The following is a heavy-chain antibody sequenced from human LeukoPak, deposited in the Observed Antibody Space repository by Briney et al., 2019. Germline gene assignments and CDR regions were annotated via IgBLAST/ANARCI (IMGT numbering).Heavy chain of an antibody. V-gene: IGHV4-39*01. CDR1: GGSISSSSYY. CDR2: IYYSGST. CDR3: AIHNWNYPPYYYYYMDV. J-gene: IGHJ6*03. D-gene: IGHD1-7*01. Sequence: SETLSLTCTVSGGSISSSSYYWGWIRQPPGKGLEWIGSIYYSGSTYYNPSLKSRVTISVDTSKNQFSLKLSSVTAADMAVYYCAIHNWNYPPYYYYYMDVWGKGTTVTVSS.